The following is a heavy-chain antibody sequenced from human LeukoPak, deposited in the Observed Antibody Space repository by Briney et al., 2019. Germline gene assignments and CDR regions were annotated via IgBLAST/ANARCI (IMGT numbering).Heavy chain of an antibody. CDR3: ARDVTGGSYFDY. D-gene: IGHD1-26*01. Sequence: SETLSLTCTVSGGSISGFYWSWIRQPAGKGLEWIGRVYTSGSTNYNPSLKSRVTMSVDTSKNQFSLKLISVTAADTAVYYCARDVTGGSYFDYWGQGTLVTVSS. V-gene: IGHV4-4*07. CDR1: GGSISGFY. J-gene: IGHJ4*02. CDR2: VYTSGST.